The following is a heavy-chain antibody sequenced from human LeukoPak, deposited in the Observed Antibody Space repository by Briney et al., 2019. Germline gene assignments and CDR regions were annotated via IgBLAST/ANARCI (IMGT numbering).Heavy chain of an antibody. CDR3: AREDAKYYYGSGSYSEGYYFDY. CDR1: GFTVSSTY. V-gene: IGHV3-53*01. Sequence: AGGSLRLSCAASGFTVSSTYMSWVRQAPGKGLEWVSVIYGAGSTDYADSVKGRFTISRDNSKNTLYLQMNSLRAEDTAVYYCAREDAKYYYGSGSYSEGYYFDYWGQGTLVTVSS. J-gene: IGHJ4*02. CDR2: IYGAGST. D-gene: IGHD3-10*01.